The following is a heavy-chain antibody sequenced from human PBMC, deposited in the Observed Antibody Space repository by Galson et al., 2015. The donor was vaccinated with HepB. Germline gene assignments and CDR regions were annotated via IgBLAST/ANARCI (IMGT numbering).Heavy chain of an antibody. CDR2: INGGSTYI. V-gene: IGHV3-21*01. CDR3: ARALWFGERGASDYYGMDV. D-gene: IGHD3-10*01. J-gene: IGHJ6*02. Sequence: SLRLSCAASGFTFRSYSMNWVRQTPGKGLEWVSCINGGSTYIDYADSVKGRFTMSRDNAKNSLYLQMNSLRAEDTAVYYCARALWFGERGASDYYGMDVWGQGTTATVSS. CDR1: GFTFRSYS.